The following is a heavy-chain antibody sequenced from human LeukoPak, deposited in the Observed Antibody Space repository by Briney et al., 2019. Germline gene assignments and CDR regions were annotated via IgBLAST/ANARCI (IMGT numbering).Heavy chain of an antibody. D-gene: IGHD3-3*01. CDR1: GYTFTDYF. Sequence: ASVKVSCKASGYTFTDYFMNWVRQAPGQGLEWMGWINPKSGGTVYAQKFQGRVTMTRDTSSSTAYMELSRLRFDDAVVYYCARGPRITIFGVVMANDAFDIWGQGTMVTVSS. V-gene: IGHV1-2*02. J-gene: IGHJ3*02. CDR2: INPKSGGT. CDR3: ARGPRITIFGVVMANDAFDI.